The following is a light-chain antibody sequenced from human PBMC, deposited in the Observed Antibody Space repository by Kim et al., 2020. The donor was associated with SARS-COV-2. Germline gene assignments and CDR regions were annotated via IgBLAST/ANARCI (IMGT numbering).Light chain of an antibody. CDR1: QSISSY. CDR2: AAS. J-gene: IGKJ2*01. V-gene: IGKV1-39*01. Sequence: DIQMTQSPSSLSASVGDRVTITCRASQSISSYLNWYQQKPGKAPKLLIYAASSLQSGVPSRFSGSGSGTDFTLTISSLQPEDFATYYCQQSYSTPYTCGQGTKLEI. CDR3: QQSYSTPYT.